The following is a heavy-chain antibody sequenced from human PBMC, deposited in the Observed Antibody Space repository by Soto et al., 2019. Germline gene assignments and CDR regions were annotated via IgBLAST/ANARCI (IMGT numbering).Heavy chain of an antibody. D-gene: IGHD6-13*01. Sequence: SETLSLTCTVSGGSISSYFWSWIRQPPGKGLEWIGYIYSSGSTNYNPSLKSRVTISLDTSNNHFSLKLSSVTVADTAVYHCAKGLSVDSSSWYLHYFHYWGQGALVTVSS. CDR3: AKGLSVDSSSWYLHYFHY. J-gene: IGHJ4*02. CDR1: GGSISSYF. V-gene: IGHV4-59*01. CDR2: IYSSGST.